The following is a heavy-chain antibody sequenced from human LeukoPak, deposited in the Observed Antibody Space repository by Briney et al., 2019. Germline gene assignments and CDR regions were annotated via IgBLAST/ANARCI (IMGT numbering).Heavy chain of an antibody. V-gene: IGHV1-18*01. CDR3: ARDLPTVTTRPYYYYYYGMDV. J-gene: IGHJ6*02. Sequence: GASVKVSCKASGYTFTSYGISWVRQAPGQGLEWMGWISAYNGNTNYAQKLQGRVTMTTDTSTSTAYMELRSLRSDDTAVYYCARDLPTVTTRPYYYYYYGMDVWGQGTTVTVSS. D-gene: IGHD4-11*01. CDR1: GYTFTSYG. CDR2: ISAYNGNT.